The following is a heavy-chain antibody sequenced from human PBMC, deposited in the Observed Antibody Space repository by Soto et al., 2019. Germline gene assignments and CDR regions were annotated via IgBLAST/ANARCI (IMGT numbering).Heavy chain of an antibody. J-gene: IGHJ2*01. V-gene: IGHV3-30*04. CDR2: ISYDGRNK. D-gene: IGHD2-2*01. CDR3: AIESMLYFDL. CDR1: GFTFSSYA. Sequence: QVQLVESGGGVVQPGRSLRLSCAASGFTFSSYAMHWVRQAPGKGLEWVAIISYDGRNKNYADSVKGRFTISRDNSKNTLYPQMNSLRCQFYAVSYYAIESMLYFDLWGRGTLVTVSS.